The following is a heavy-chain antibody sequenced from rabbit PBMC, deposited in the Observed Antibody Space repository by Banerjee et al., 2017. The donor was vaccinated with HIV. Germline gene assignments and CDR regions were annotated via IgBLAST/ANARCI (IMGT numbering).Heavy chain of an antibody. Sequence: QSLEESGGDLVKPGASLTLTCTASGISFNSGYWICWVRQAPGKGLEWIGCIYTGDGSTYYASWAKGRFTISKASSTTVTLQMTSLTAADTATYFCARDLYPGPDGYKFYGFDLWGQGTLVTVS. V-gene: IGHV1S40*01. CDR1: GISFNSGYW. CDR3: ARDLYPGPDGYKFYGFDL. J-gene: IGHJ4*01. D-gene: IGHD7-1*01. CDR2: IYTGDGST.